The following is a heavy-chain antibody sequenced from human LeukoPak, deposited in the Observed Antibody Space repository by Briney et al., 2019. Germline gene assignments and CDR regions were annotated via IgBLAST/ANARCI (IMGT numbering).Heavy chain of an antibody. CDR2: ISSSSSYI. D-gene: IGHD1-26*01. CDR3: ARSYSGSYYADY. J-gene: IGHJ4*02. V-gene: IGHV3-21*01. CDR1: GFTVSSNY. Sequence: GGSLRLSCVVSGFTVSSNYMTWVRQAPGKGLEWVSSISSSSSYIYYADSVKGRFTISRDNAKNSLYLQMNSLRAEDTAVYYCARSYSGSYYADYWGQGTLVTVSS.